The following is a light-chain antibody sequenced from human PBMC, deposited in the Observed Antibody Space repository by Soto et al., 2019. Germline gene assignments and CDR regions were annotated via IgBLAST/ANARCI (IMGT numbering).Light chain of an antibody. Sequence: DIQMTQSPSTLSASVGDRVTITCRGSQSISSWLAWYQQKPGKAPNLLIYKASSLESGVPSRFSGSGSGTEFNLTISSLQPDDFATYYCQQYHSYPLTFGGGTKVQIK. CDR1: QSISSW. V-gene: IGKV1-5*03. J-gene: IGKJ4*01. CDR2: KAS. CDR3: QQYHSYPLT.